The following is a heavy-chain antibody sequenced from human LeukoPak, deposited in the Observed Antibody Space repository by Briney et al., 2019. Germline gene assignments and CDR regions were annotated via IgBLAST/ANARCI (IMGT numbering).Heavy chain of an antibody. Sequence: PGGSLRLSCAASAFTFSSYGMHLVRQAPGKGLEWVAVISYDGSNKYYADSVKGRFTISRDNSKNTLYLQMNSLRAEDTAVYYCAKDHPFYDYWGQGTLVTVSS. J-gene: IGHJ4*02. CDR3: AKDHPFYDY. D-gene: IGHD3-16*01. CDR2: ISYDGSNK. CDR1: AFTFSSYG. V-gene: IGHV3-30*18.